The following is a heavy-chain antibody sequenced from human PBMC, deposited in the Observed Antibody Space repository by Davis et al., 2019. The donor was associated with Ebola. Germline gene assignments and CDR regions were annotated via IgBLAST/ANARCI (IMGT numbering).Heavy chain of an antibody. J-gene: IGHJ6*02. D-gene: IGHD2-2*01. CDR3: ARGTFGDCSSTSCYYYGMDV. CDR1: GGSISSSNW. Sequence: MPSETLSLTCAVSGGSISSSNWWSWVRQPPGKGLEWIGEIYHSGSTNYNPSLKSRVTISVDKSKNQFSLKLSSVTAADTAVYYCARGTFGDCSSTSCYYYGMDVWGQGTTVTVSS. V-gene: IGHV4-4*02. CDR2: IYHSGST.